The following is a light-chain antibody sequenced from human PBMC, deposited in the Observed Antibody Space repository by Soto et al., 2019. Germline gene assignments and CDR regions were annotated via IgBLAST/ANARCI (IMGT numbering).Light chain of an antibody. J-gene: IGKJ4*01. CDR1: QSVSSTY. CDR2: GAS. CDR3: QQYAGSPLA. Sequence: EIVLTQSPGTLSLSPGERATLSCRASQSVSSTYLAWYQQRPGQAPRLLIYGASSRATGIPDRFRCSGSGTDFSLNISRLEPEDFAVYYGQQYAGSPLAFGGGTKVEIK. V-gene: IGKV3-20*01.